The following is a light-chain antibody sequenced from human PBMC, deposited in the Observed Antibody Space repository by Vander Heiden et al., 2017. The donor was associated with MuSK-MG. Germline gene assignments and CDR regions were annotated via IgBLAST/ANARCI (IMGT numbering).Light chain of an antibody. CDR2: GAS. CDR1: QSVSSSY. CDR3: QQYGSSPLYT. Sequence: EIVLTQSPVTLSLSPGERATLSCRASQSVSSSYLAWYQQKPGQAPRLLIYGASSRATGIPDRFSGSGSGTDFTLTISRREPEDFAVYYCQQYGSSPLYTFGQGTKLEIK. V-gene: IGKV3-20*01. J-gene: IGKJ2*01.